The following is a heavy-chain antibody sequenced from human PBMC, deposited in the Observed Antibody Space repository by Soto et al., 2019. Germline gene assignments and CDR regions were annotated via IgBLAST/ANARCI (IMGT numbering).Heavy chain of an antibody. V-gene: IGHV3-30-3*01. J-gene: IGHJ6*03. CDR2: ISYDGDNK. D-gene: IGHD4-17*01. CDR3: AKESDSYGDSYETYYYYYYMGV. CDR1: GFTFSYHA. Sequence: GGSLRLSCAASGFTFSYHALNWVRQAPGKGLEWVAVISYDGDNKYIADSVKGRFTISRDNSKNTLYLQMNSLRAEDTAVYYCAKESDSYGDSYETYYYYYYMGVWGKGTTVTVSS.